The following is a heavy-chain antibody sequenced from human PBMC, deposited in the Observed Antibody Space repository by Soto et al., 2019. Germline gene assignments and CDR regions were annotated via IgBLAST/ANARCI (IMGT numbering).Heavy chain of an antibody. J-gene: IGHJ3*02. V-gene: IGHV2-5*01. CDR3: ANLFWFGESIDAFDI. D-gene: IGHD3-10*01. CDR2: IYWNDDK. Sequence: VGWIRQPPGKALEWLALIYWNDDKRYSPSLKSRLTITKDTSKNQVVLTMTNMDPVDKATYYCANLFWFGESIDAFDIWRQ.